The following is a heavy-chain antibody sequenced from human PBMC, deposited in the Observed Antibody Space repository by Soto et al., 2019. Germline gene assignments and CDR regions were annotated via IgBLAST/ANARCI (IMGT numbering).Heavy chain of an antibody. Sequence: GGSLRLSCAASGFTFSNAWMSWVRQAPGKGLEWVGRIKSKTDGGTTDYAAPVKGRFTISRDDSKNTLYLQMNSLKTEDTAVYYCTTGGSYDYIWGSYRYWVWGQGTLVTVSS. CDR3: TTGGSYDYIWGSYRYWV. V-gene: IGHV3-15*01. J-gene: IGHJ4*02. D-gene: IGHD3-16*02. CDR2: IKSKTDGGTT. CDR1: GFTFSNAW.